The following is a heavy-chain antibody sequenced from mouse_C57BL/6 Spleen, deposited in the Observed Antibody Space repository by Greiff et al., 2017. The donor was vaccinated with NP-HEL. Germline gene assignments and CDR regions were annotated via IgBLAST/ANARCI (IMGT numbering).Heavy chain of an antibody. CDR3: ARSDDDGYYFDY. D-gene: IGHD2-3*01. V-gene: IGHV1-4*01. CDR1: GYTFTSYT. J-gene: IGHJ2*01. CDR2: LNPSSGYT. Sequence: QVQLQQSGAELARPGASVKMSCKASGYTFTSYTMHWVKQRPGQGLEWIGYLNPSSGYTKYNQKFKEKATLTADKSSSTAYMQLSSLTSEDSAVYYCARSDDDGYYFDYWGQGTTLTVSS.